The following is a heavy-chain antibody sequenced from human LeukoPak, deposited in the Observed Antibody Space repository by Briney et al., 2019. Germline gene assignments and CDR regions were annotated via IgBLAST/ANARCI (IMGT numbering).Heavy chain of an antibody. CDR1: GGSFSGYY. CDR3: ASLYGDYGAYYFDY. Sequence: TSETLSLTCAVYGGSFSGYYWSWIRQPPGKGLEWIGEINHSGSTNYNPSLKSRVTISVDTSKNQFSLKLSSVTAADTAVYYCASLYGDYGAYYFDYWGQGTLVTVSS. J-gene: IGHJ4*02. D-gene: IGHD4-17*01. V-gene: IGHV4-34*01. CDR2: INHSGST.